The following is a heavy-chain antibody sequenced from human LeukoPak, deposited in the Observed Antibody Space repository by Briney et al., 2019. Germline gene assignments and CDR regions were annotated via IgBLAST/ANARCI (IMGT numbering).Heavy chain of an antibody. J-gene: IGHJ4*02. CDR2: INPSGGST. CDR1: GYTFTSYY. Sequence: ASVKVSCKASGYTFTSYYMHWVRQAPGQGLEWMGIINPSGGSTSYAQKFQGRVTMTRDMSTSTVYMELSSLRSEDTAVYYCAITYYYGSGSPPPDYWGQGTLVTVSS. D-gene: IGHD3-10*01. V-gene: IGHV1-46*01. CDR3: AITYYYGSGSPPPDY.